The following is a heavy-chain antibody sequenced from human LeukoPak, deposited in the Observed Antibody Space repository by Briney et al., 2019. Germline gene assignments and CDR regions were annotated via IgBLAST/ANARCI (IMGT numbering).Heavy chain of an antibody. CDR3: ARGRYSGMDV. V-gene: IGHV3-7*01. Sequence: GGSLRLSCAASGFTFSSYWMSWVRQAPGKGLEWVANIKNDGGEQYYVDSVKGRFTISRDNAKNSLYLQMNSLRAEDTAVYYCARGRYSGMDVWGQGTTVTVSS. J-gene: IGHJ6*02. CDR2: IKNDGGEQ. CDR1: GFTFSSYW.